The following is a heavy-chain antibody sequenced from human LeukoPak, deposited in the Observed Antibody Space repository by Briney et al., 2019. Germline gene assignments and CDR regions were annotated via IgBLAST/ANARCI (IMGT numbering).Heavy chain of an antibody. CDR2: ISWNSGSI. CDR3: AKDMGVSYFYYYGMDV. CDR1: GFTFDDYA. D-gene: IGHD2-8*01. Sequence: GRSLRLSCAASGFTFDDYAMHWVRQAPGKGLEWVSGISWNSGSIGYADSVKGRFTISRDNAKNSLYLQMNSLRGADTALYYCAKDMGVSYFYYYGMDVCGQGTTVTVSS. V-gene: IGHV3-9*01. J-gene: IGHJ6*02.